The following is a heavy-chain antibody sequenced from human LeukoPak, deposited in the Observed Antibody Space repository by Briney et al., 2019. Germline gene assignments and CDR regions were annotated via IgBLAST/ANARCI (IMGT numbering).Heavy chain of an antibody. CDR3: ARVRYSYGLGAFDI. CDR2: IYTSGST. D-gene: IGHD5-18*01. J-gene: IGHJ3*02. CDR1: GGSISSYY. V-gene: IGHV4-4*07. Sequence: SEPLSLTCTVSGGSISSYYWSWIRQPAGKGLEWIGRIYTSGSTNYNPSLKSRVTMSVDTSKNQFSLKLSSVTAADTAVYYCARVRYSYGLGAFDIWGQGTMVTVSS.